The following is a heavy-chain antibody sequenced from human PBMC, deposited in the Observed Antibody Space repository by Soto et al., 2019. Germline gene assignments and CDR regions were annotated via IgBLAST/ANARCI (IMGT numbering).Heavy chain of an antibody. CDR3: ERENSPAGLDV. Sequence: GGSLRLSCAASGFTFSHYEMTWVRQAPGKGLEWVSYISTSGSTIYYADSVKGRFTISRDNAKNSLFLQMNSLRAEDTAVYYCERENSPAGLDVWGQGTTVTVSS. CDR1: GFTFSHYE. D-gene: IGHD6-13*01. V-gene: IGHV3-48*03. J-gene: IGHJ6*02. CDR2: ISTSGSTI.